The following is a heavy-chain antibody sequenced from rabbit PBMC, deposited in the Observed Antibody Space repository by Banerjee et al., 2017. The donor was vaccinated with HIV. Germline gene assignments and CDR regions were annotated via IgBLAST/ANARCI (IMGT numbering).Heavy chain of an antibody. D-gene: IGHD1-1*01. CDR1: GLDFSSSYW. V-gene: IGHV1S45*01. CDR3: ARHVSDSGYGL. J-gene: IGHJ4*01. Sequence: QEQLVEYGGDLVQPEGSLTLTCTASGLDFSSSYWICWVRQAPGKGLEWIGCIYTGSGSTYYASWAKGRFTISKTSSTTVTLQMTSLTAADTATYFCARHVSDSGYGLWGPGTLVTVS. CDR2: IYTGSGST.